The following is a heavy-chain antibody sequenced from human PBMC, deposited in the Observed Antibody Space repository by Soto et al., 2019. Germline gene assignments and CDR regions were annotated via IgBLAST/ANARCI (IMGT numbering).Heavy chain of an antibody. J-gene: IGHJ6*03. Sequence: PGGSLRLSCAASGFIFSDYYMSWIRQAPGKNLEWVSYISGTGNTIYSADSVKGRFTISRDNAKNSLYLQMSSLRAEDTGVYFCARGYSANDVWGKGTTVTVS. CDR2: ISGTGNTI. V-gene: IGHV3-11*01. CDR1: GFIFSDYY. CDR3: ARGYSANDV. D-gene: IGHD5-12*01.